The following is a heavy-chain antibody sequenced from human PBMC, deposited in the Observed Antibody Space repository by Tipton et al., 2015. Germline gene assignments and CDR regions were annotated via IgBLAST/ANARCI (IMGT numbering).Heavy chain of an antibody. D-gene: IGHD1-26*01. CDR3: AAYSGNYYYAFDI. V-gene: IGHV1-58*01. Sequence: QLVQSGPEVKKPGTSVKVSCKASGFTFTSSAVQWVRQTRGQRLEWIGWIVVGSGNPNYAPKFQERVTISRDMSTSTAFMELSSLRSEDTAVYYCAAYSGNYYYAFDIWGQGTKVTVSS. J-gene: IGHJ3*02. CDR1: GFTFTSSA. CDR2: IVVGSGNP.